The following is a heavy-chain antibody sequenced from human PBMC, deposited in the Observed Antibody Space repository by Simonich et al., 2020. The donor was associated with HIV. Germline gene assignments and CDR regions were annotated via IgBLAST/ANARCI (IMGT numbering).Heavy chain of an antibody. J-gene: IGHJ2*01. D-gene: IGHD7-27*01. Sequence: EVQLVESGGTLVQPGKSLRLSCAASGFTFSNHWMTWVRQSPGKGLEWGANIYQDGSEKNYVDSVKGRFTITRDNAKNSLSLQMNSLRDEDTALYYCALGWGSGWYFDLWGRATLVTVSS. CDR1: GFTFSNHW. CDR3: ALGWGSGWYFDL. CDR2: IYQDGSEK. V-gene: IGHV3-7*01.